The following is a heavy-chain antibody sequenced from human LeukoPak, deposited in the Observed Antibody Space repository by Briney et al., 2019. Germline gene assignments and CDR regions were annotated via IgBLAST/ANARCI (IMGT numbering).Heavy chain of an antibody. D-gene: IGHD3-3*01. CDR3: ARGSPKRITIFGVVTVLRYYFDY. CDR2: INHSGST. Sequence: SETLSLTCTVSGGSISGYYWSWIRQPPGKGLEWIGEINHSGSTNYNPSLKSRVTISVDTSKNQFSLKLSSVTAADTAVYYCARGSPKRITIFGVVTVLRYYFDYWGQGTLVTVSS. V-gene: IGHV4-34*01. J-gene: IGHJ4*02. CDR1: GGSISGYY.